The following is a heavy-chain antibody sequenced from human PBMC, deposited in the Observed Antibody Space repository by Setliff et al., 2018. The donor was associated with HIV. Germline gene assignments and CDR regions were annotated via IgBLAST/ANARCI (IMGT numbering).Heavy chain of an antibody. CDR2: IIPILGIA. J-gene: IGHJ3*02. V-gene: IGHV1-69*10. CDR3: ARGVNYYDSSGYAPDAFDI. Sequence: SVKVSCKASGGTFSSYAISWVRQAPGQGLEWMGGIIPILGIANYAQKFQGRVTITTDESSSTAYMELSSLRSEDTAVYYCARGVNYYDSSGYAPDAFDIWGQGTMVTVSS. CDR1: GGTFSSYA. D-gene: IGHD3-22*01.